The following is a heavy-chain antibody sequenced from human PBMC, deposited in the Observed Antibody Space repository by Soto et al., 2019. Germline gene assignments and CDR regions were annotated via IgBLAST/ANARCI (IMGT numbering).Heavy chain of an antibody. Sequence: QVQLQESGPGLVKPSDTLSLTCAVSGYSISSSNWWGGIRQPPGKGLEWIGYIYYSGTTYYNPSLKSRVTMSVDTSKYQFSLKLTSVTAVDTAVYYCARREIQGPIDYWGQGTLVTVSS. V-gene: IGHV4-28*01. CDR3: ARREIQGPIDY. CDR2: IYYSGTT. J-gene: IGHJ4*02. CDR1: GYSISSSNW. D-gene: IGHD1-26*01.